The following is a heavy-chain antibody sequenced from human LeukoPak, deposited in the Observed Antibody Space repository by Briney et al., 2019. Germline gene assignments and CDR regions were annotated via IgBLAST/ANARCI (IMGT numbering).Heavy chain of an antibody. D-gene: IGHD2-2*01. CDR1: GFTFSSYS. V-gene: IGHV3-21*01. CDR2: ISGDSRYI. CDR3: AKDQQLQPFHY. J-gene: IGHJ4*02. Sequence: PGGSLRLSCAASGFTFSSYSMNWVRQAPGKGLEWVSAISGDSRYIYYADSVRGRFTISRDNSKNTLYLQMNSLRAEDASVYYCAKDQQLQPFHYWGQGTLVTVSS.